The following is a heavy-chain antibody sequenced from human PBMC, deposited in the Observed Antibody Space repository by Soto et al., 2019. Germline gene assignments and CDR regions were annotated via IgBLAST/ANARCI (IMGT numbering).Heavy chain of an antibody. V-gene: IGHV4-59*01. Sequence: QVQLQVSGPGLVKPSATLSLSCTVSTGSTNSFYWSWIRQPPGKGLQWLGYFFYTGGTNHNPSLKSRVTISLDMSSNQFSLRLSSVTAVDTAMYYCARSRDGYFFNPFDQWGQGLLVSVSS. CDR3: ARSRDGYFFNPFDQ. D-gene: IGHD5-12*01. CDR1: TGSTNSFY. CDR2: FFYTGGT. J-gene: IGHJ4*02.